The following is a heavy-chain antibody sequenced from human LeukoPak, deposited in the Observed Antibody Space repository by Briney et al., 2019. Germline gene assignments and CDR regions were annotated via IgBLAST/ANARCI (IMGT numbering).Heavy chain of an antibody. Sequence: SETLSPTCTDSSDSISSYYWSWIRQPPGKGLEWIGYIYYIGRTNYNPSLKSRVTISVDTSKNQFSLKLNSVTSADTAVYSFARVGGYNWFDLWGQGTLVSVSS. V-gene: IGHV4-59*01. CDR2: IYYIGRT. CDR3: ARVGGYNWFDL. CDR1: SDSISSYY. D-gene: IGHD3-10*01. J-gene: IGHJ5*02.